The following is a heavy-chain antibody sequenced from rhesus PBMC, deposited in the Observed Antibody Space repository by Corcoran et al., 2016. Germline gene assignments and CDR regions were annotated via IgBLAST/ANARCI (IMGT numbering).Heavy chain of an antibody. Sequence: QVQLQESGPGLVKPSETLSLTCAVSGASISSYWWNWLRQLPGKGLEWIGEINGNSARTNYTPSLKSRVTISKDASKNPFSLKLSSVTAADTAVYYCAGGGEDDYGYYYTGDFDYWGQGVLVTVSS. CDR1: GASISSYW. D-gene: IGHD3-9*01. J-gene: IGHJ4*01. CDR3: AGGGEDDYGYYYTGDFDY. CDR2: INGNSART. V-gene: IGHV4-80*01.